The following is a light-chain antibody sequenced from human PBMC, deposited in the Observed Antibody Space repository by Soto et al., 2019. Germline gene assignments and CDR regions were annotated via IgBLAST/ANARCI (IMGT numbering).Light chain of an antibody. V-gene: IGKV1-33*01. CDR1: QDISNH. CDR3: QQYVNALT. Sequence: DIQMTQSPSSLSASAGDRVTITCQASQDISNHLNWYQRKAGKAPKLLINDASNLETGVPSRFSGSGSGTDFTLTISSLQQEDIATYYCQQYVNALTFGGGTKVEIK. CDR2: DAS. J-gene: IGKJ4*01.